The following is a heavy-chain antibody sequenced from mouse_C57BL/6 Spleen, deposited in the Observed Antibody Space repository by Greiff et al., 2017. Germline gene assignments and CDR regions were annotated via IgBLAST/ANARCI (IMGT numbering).Heavy chain of an antibody. J-gene: IGHJ3*01. CDR2: ISSGGDYI. V-gene: IGHV5-9-1*02. CDR3: TRDGSSGYFFAY. Sequence: EVMLVESGEGLVKPGGSLKLSCAASGFTFSSYAMSWVRQTPEKRLEWVAYISSGGDYIYYADTVKGRFTISRDNARNTLYLQMSSLKSEDTAMYYCTRDGSSGYFFAYWGQGTLVTVSA. D-gene: IGHD3-2*02. CDR1: GFTFSSYA.